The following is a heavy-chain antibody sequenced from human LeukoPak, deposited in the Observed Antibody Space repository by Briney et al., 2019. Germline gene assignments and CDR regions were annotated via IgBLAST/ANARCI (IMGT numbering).Heavy chain of an antibody. V-gene: IGHV3-74*01. D-gene: IGHD6-6*01. J-gene: IGHJ4*02. CDR3: ARMGLLYSSSAEAFEY. CDR1: GFTFSSYA. CDR2: INSDGSST. Sequence: GGSLRLSCAASGFTFSSYAMHWVRQAPGKGLVWVSRINSDGSSTSYADSVKGRFTISRDNAKNSLYLQMDSLRAEDTAVYYCARMGLLYSSSAEAFEYWGQGTLVTVSS.